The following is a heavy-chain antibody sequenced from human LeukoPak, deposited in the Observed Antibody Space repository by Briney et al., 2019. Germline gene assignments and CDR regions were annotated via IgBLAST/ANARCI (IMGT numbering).Heavy chain of an antibody. D-gene: IGHD6-19*01. V-gene: IGHV3-30-3*01. CDR3: ARVGPYSNGAPSLYYYYGMDV. CDR2: ISYDGSNK. Sequence: GGSLRLSCAASGFTFSSYAMHWVRQAPGKGLEWVAVISYDGSNKYYADSVKGRFTISRDNSKNTLYLQMNSLRAEDTAVYYCARVGPYSNGAPSLYYYYGMDVWGQGTTVTVSS. J-gene: IGHJ6*02. CDR1: GFTFSSYA.